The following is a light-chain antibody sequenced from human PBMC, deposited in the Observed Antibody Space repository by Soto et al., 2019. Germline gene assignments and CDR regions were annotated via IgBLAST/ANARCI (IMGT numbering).Light chain of an antibody. Sequence: EIVLTQSPATLSLSPGERATLSCRASQSVSNMYLDWHQQKPGQAPRLLIHASNRATGIPYRFSGSGSGAYFTLNTSSLEAEDFRVYYYQYYSSSSMFGPGTKVEIK. CDR3: QYYSSSSM. J-gene: IGKJ3*01. CDR2: AS. CDR1: QSVSNMY. V-gene: IGKV3-20*01.